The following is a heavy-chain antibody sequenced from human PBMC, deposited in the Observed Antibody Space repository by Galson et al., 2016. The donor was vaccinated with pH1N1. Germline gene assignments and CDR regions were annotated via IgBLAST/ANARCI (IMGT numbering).Heavy chain of an antibody. CDR1: GYTLSELA. J-gene: IGHJ2*01. CDR3: ATEYRGSDYVPRYFDL. CDR2: FDPEDDKP. D-gene: IGHD1-26*01. Sequence: SVKVSCKVSGYTLSELAIHWVRQTPGKGLEWMGGFDPEDDKPFYAQTFEGRVTMTQDTSTDTAYMQLSSLTSDDAAVYYYATEYRGSDYVPRYFDLWGLGTLGSVSS. V-gene: IGHV1-24*01.